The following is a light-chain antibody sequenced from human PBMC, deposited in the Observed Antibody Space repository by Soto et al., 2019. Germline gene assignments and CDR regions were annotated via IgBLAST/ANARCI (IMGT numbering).Light chain of an antibody. CDR3: ESWDDRVVAVI. J-gene: IGLJ2*01. Sequence: QSVLTQPPSASGTPGQRVFISCSGSSSNIGGTNYAYWYQQLPGAAPKLLMHSNNLRPSGVPERISGSKSGTSASLAISGLRSEDEVVYYCESWDDRVVAVIFGGGTKGTVL. CDR1: SSNIGGTNY. V-gene: IGLV1-47*02. CDR2: SNN.